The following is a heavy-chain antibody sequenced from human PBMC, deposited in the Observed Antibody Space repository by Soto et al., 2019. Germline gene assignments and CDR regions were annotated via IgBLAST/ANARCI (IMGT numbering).Heavy chain of an antibody. CDR1: GASISTGGYY. D-gene: IGHD1-1*01. J-gene: IGHJ5*02. CDR3: ARATAPCWSAP. CDR2: IYHSGTT. V-gene: IGHV4-31*03. Sequence: PSETLSLTCIVSGASISTGGYYWSWIRQHPGKGLELIGYIYHSGTTYYNPSLESRLSISADSSKNLLSLTLTSVTAADTAIYYCARATAPCWSAPRGRGTLVPVSS.